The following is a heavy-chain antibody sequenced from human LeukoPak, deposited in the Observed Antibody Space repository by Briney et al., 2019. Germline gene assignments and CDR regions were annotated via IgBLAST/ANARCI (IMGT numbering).Heavy chain of an antibody. CDR2: IYSGGST. V-gene: IGHV3-66*01. J-gene: IGHJ5*02. D-gene: IGHD4-23*01. CDR1: GFTVSSNY. Sequence: PVGSLRLSCAASGFTVSSNYMSWVRQAPGKGLEWVSVIYSGGSTYYADSVKGRFTISRDNSKNTLYLQMNSLRAEDTAVYYCARTTGSYGGKGNWFDPWGQGTLVTVSS. CDR3: ARTTGSYGGKGNWFDP.